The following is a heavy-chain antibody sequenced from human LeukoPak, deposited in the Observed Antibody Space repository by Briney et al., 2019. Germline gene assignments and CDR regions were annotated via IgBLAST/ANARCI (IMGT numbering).Heavy chain of an antibody. D-gene: IGHD6-13*01. CDR2: INWNGTAT. J-gene: IGHJ4*02. CDR1: GFTLDDYG. Sequence: GGSLRLSCEGSGFTLDDYGISSVRHVPGKGLQWVSGINWNGTATSDGDSVKGRFTVSRDTDKNSLYLQMNSMRAEDTAVYYCAREPTYSSSWHTTCDYWGQGTLVTVSS. V-gene: IGHV3-20*04. CDR3: AREPTYSSSWHTTCDY.